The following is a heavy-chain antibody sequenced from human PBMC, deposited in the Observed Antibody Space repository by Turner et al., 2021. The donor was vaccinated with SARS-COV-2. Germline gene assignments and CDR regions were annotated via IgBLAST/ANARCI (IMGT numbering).Heavy chain of an antibody. J-gene: IGHJ4*02. D-gene: IGHD6-19*01. CDR1: GFTFSRYG. CDR3: AKAGFGYSSGWGYFDY. Sequence: VQLVESGGGLVQPGGSLRLSCSASGFTFSRYGMHWVRQAPGKGLEWVAVIWYDGSNKYYADSVKGRFTISRDNSKNTLYLQMNSLRAEDTAVYYCAKAGFGYSSGWGYFDYWGQGTLVTVSS. V-gene: IGHV3-33*06. CDR2: IWYDGSNK.